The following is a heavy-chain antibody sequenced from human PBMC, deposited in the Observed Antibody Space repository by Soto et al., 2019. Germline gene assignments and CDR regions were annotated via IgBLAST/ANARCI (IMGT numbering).Heavy chain of an antibody. Sequence: QVQLVQSGAEVKKPGASVKVSCKASGYTFTSYDINWVRQATGQGLEWMGWMNPNSGNTGYAQKFQGRVTMTRNTSISTAYMEVRSLRSEDTAMYYCARGLEWSWSLDPWGQGTLVTVSS. CDR3: ARGLEWSWSLDP. J-gene: IGHJ5*02. CDR1: GYTFTSYD. D-gene: IGHD3-3*01. V-gene: IGHV1-8*01. CDR2: MNPNSGNT.